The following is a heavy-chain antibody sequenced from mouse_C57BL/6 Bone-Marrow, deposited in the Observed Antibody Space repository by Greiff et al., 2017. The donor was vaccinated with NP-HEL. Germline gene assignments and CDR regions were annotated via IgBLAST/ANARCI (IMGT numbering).Heavy chain of an antibody. Sequence: VQLQQSGTVLARPGASVKMSCKTSGYTFTSYWMHWVKQRPGQGLEWIGAIYPGNSDTSYNQKFKGKAKLTAVTSASTAYMELSSLTNEDSAVYYCTRFYYGSSYRDYWGQGTTLTVSS. CDR3: TRFYYGSSYRDY. J-gene: IGHJ2*01. CDR2: IYPGNSDT. V-gene: IGHV1-5*01. D-gene: IGHD1-1*01. CDR1: GYTFTSYW.